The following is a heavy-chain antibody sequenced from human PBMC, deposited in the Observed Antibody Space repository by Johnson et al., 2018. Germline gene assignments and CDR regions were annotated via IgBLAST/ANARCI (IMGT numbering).Heavy chain of an antibody. D-gene: IGHD4-17*01. CDR2: MNPNSGKT. CDR3: GRVSRLRSLYFQH. Sequence: VQLVESGAEVKKPGASVKVSCKASGYTFTSYAMHWVRQAPGQRLEWMGWMNPNSGKTGYAQKFQGRVTMTRNTSISTAYMDLSSLRSEDTAVYYCGRVSRLRSLYFQHWGQGTLVTVSS. CDR1: GYTFTSYA. V-gene: IGHV1-8*02. J-gene: IGHJ1*01.